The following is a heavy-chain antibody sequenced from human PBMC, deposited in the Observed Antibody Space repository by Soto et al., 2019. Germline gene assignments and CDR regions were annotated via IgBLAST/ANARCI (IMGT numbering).Heavy chain of an antibody. J-gene: IGHJ4*01. CDR3: ARSSYGRPLDY. CDR2: IYSGGST. CDR1: GFTVSSNY. V-gene: IGHV3-53*01. D-gene: IGHD5-18*01. Sequence: GSLRLSCAXSGFTVSSNYMTWVRQAPGKGLEWVSVIYSGGSTYYADSVKGRFTISRDNSKNTLDLQMNSLRAEDTAVYDYARSSYGRPLDYWGHGILVTVSS.